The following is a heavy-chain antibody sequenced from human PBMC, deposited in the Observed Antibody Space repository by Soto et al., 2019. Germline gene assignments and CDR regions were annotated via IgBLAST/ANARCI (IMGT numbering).Heavy chain of an antibody. CDR3: ARGNGYDYAAGY. Sequence: PPETLSLTCAVYGRSFSGYYWSWIRQPPGKGLEWIGEINHSGSTNYNPSLKSRVTISVDTSKNQFSLKLSSVTAADTAVYYCARGNGYDYAAGYWGQGTLVTVSS. J-gene: IGHJ4*02. CDR2: INHSGST. CDR1: GRSFSGYY. V-gene: IGHV4-34*01. D-gene: IGHD5-12*01.